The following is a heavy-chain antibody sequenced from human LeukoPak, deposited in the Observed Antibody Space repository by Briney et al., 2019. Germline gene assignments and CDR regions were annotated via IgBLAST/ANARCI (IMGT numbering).Heavy chain of an antibody. V-gene: IGHV1-46*04. Sequence: ASVNVSCTASGYTFINYYMNWVRRAPGQGLEWMGMINPSSGSTTYAQNLQGRDTMTRDTSTTTVYMELSSLRSEDTAVYYCARLVYCGGDCRRAAFDIWGQGTMVTVSS. D-gene: IGHD2-21*02. CDR1: GYTFINYY. CDR3: ARLVYCGGDCRRAAFDI. J-gene: IGHJ3*02. CDR2: INPSSGST.